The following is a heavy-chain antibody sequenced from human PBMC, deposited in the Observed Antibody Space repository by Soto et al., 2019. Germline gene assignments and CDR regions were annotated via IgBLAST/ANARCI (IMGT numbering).Heavy chain of an antibody. CDR1: GGSFSGYY. Sequence: SETLSLTSAVYGGSFSGYYWSWIRQPPGKGLEWIGEINHSGSTNYNPSLKSRVTISVDTSKNQFSLKLSSVTAADTAVYYCARGGPTHYDYIWGSYRYTIFFDYWGQGTLVTVSS. V-gene: IGHV4-34*01. J-gene: IGHJ4*02. D-gene: IGHD3-16*02. CDR2: INHSGST. CDR3: ARGGPTHYDYIWGSYRYTIFFDY.